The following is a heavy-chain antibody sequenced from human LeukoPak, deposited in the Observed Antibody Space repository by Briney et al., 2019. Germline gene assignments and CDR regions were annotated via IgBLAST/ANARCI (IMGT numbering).Heavy chain of an antibody. CDR3: ASALVATDQDPPFDY. CDR1: GGSISSSNW. J-gene: IGHJ4*02. V-gene: IGHV4-4*02. D-gene: IGHD5-12*01. CDR2: IYHSGST. Sequence: KPSGTLSLTCAVSGGSISSSNWWSWVRQPPGKGLEWIGEIYHSGSTNYNPSLKSRVTISVDKSKNQFSLRLSSVTAADTAVYYCASALVATDQDPPFDYWGQGTLVTVSS.